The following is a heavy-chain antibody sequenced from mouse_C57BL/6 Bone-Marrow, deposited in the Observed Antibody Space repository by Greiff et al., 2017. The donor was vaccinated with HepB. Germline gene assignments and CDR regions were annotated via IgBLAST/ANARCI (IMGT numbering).Heavy chain of an antibody. J-gene: IGHJ2*01. Sequence: DVQLQESGPGLVKPSQSLSLTCSVTGYSITSGYYWNWIRQFPGNKLEWMGYISYDGSNNYNPSLKNRISITRDTSKNQFFLKLNSVTTEDTATYYCARDQHYGTLFDYWGQGTTLTVSS. CDR1: GYSITSGYY. CDR2: ISYDGSN. D-gene: IGHD1-1*01. V-gene: IGHV3-6*01. CDR3: ARDQHYGTLFDY.